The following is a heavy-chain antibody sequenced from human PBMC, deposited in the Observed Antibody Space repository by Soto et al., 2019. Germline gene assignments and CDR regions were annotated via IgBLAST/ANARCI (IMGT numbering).Heavy chain of an antibody. J-gene: IGHJ4*02. CDR1: GFTFSSYS. V-gene: IGHV3-21*02. Sequence: EVQLVESGGGLVKPGGSLRLSCAASGFTFSSYSMNWVRQAPGKGLEWVSSITGSSSYIYYADSVKGRFTISRDNAKNSLYLQMKSLRAEDTAVYYCARDVYYYDSSAYWAYWGQGTLVTVSS. CDR3: ARDVYYYDSSAYWAY. D-gene: IGHD3-22*01. CDR2: ITGSSSYI.